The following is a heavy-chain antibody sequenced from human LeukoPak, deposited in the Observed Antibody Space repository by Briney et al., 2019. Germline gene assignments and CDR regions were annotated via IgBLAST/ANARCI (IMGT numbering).Heavy chain of an antibody. Sequence: SETLSLTCSVSGGSISSSSYDWGWIRQPPGKGLEWIGNIYYSGSTYYNPSLKSRVTISVDMSKNQFSLKLISVTAADTAVYFCARQGRDYYGSGSYVYFDPWGQGTLVTVSS. D-gene: IGHD3-10*01. J-gene: IGHJ5*02. CDR3: ARQGRDYYGSGSYVYFDP. CDR1: GGSISSSSYD. V-gene: IGHV4-39*01. CDR2: IYYSGST.